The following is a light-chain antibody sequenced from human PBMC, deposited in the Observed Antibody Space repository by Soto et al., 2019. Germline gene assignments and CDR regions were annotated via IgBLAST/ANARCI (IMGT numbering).Light chain of an antibody. V-gene: IGLV2-14*01. CDR3: SSYRTTSPYV. CDR2: EVS. Sequence: QSALTQPASVSGSPGQSITISCTGTTSDIGGYDYVSWYQQHPGKAPKLLIYEVSNRPSGVSNRFSGSKSGNTASLTISGLQTDDEADYYCSSYRTTSPYVFGTGTKLTVL. J-gene: IGLJ1*01. CDR1: TSDIGGYDY.